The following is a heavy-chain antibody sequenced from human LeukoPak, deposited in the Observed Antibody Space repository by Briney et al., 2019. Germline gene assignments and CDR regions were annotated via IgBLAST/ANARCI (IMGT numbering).Heavy chain of an antibody. CDR2: IYYSGST. CDR1: GGSISSGDYY. Sequence: SQTLSLTCTVSGGSISSGDYYWSWIRQPPGKGLEWIGYIYYSGSTYYNPSLKSRVTISVDTSKNQFSLKLSSVTAADTAVYYCARHYPGDYYDSSGYWNAFDIWGQGTMVTVSS. D-gene: IGHD3-22*01. CDR3: ARHYPGDYYDSSGYWNAFDI. V-gene: IGHV4-30-4*08. J-gene: IGHJ3*02.